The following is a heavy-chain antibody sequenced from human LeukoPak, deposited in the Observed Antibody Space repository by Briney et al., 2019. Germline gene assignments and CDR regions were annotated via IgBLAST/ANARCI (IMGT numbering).Heavy chain of an antibody. D-gene: IGHD3-10*01. V-gene: IGHV1-24*01. CDR1: GYTLTELS. CDR3: ATDLITMVRGVTAGY. CDR2: FDPEDGET. Sequence: ASVKVSCKVSGYTLTELSMHWVRQAPGKGLEWMGGFDPEDGETIYAQKFQGRVNMNEDTSTDTAYMELSSLRSEDTAVYYCATDLITMVRGVTAGYWGQGTLVTVSS. J-gene: IGHJ4*02.